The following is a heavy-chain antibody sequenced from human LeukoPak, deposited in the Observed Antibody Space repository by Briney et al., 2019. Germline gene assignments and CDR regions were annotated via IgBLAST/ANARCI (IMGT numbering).Heavy chain of an antibody. J-gene: IGHJ6*02. CDR1: GFTFSSYW. CDR3: ARYSGSYEVNYYYYYGMDV. D-gene: IGHD1-26*01. Sequence: GGSLRLSCAASGFTFSSYWMSWDRQAPGKGLEWVADIKQDGSEKYYVDSVKGRFTISRDNAKNSLYLQMNSLRAEDTAVYYCARYSGSYEVNYYYYYGMDVWGQGTTVTVSS. V-gene: IGHV3-7*03. CDR2: IKQDGSEK.